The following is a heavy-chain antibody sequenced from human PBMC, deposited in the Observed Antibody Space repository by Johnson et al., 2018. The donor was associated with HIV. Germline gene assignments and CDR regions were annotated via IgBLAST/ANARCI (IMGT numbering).Heavy chain of an antibody. D-gene: IGHD6-13*01. J-gene: IGHJ3*02. CDR2: IRYDGSNK. V-gene: IGHV3-30*02. Sequence: QVQLVESGGGVVQPGGSLRLSCAASGFTFSSYGMHWVRQAPGKGLEWVAFIRYDGSNKYYADSVKGRFTISRDNSKNSLYLQMNSLRAEDTAVYYCARALKRIAAADDAFDIWGQGTTVTVS. CDR3: ARALKRIAAADDAFDI. CDR1: GFTFSSYG.